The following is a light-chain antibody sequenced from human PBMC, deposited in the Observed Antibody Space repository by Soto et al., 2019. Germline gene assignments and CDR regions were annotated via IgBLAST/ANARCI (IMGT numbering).Light chain of an antibody. J-gene: IGLJ2*01. CDR3: NSYTSNSILI. Sequence: QSALTQPASVSGSPGQSITISCTGTSSDVGGYNYVSWYQHHPGKAPKLMIYEVNNRPSGVSNRFSGSKSGNTASLTISGLQAEDEADYYCNSYTSNSILIFGGGTKLTVL. CDR2: EVN. CDR1: SSDVGGYNY. V-gene: IGLV2-14*01.